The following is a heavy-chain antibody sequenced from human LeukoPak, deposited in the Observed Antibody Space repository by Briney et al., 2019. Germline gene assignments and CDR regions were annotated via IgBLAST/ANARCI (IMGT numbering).Heavy chain of an antibody. J-gene: IGHJ4*02. CDR3: ARGPCSSTSCYESYFDY. V-gene: IGHV3-30*01. D-gene: IGHD2-2*01. CDR2: ISYDGSNK. Sequence: GGSLRLSCAASGFTFSSYAMHWVRQAPGKGLEWVAVISYDGSNKYYADSVKGRFTISRDNSKNTLYLQMNSLRAEDTAVYYCARGPCSSTSCYESYFDYWGQGTLVTVSS. CDR1: GFTFSSYA.